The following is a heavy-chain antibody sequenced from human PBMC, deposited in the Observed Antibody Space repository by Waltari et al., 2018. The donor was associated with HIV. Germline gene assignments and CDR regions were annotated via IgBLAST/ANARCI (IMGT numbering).Heavy chain of an antibody. J-gene: IGHJ6*02. CDR1: GFTFRTYW. D-gene: IGHD3-16*01. Sequence: EVQLVESGGVLVQPGGSLRLSCAASGFTFRTYWMHWVRQGPGEGLVWVSGSHNDGSSTSYADSVKGRFTISRDNAKNTLFLQMNSLRVEDTAVYYCTRDGGGHPFVGYGMDVWGQGTTVTVSS. CDR3: TRDGGGHPFVGYGMDV. V-gene: IGHV3-74*01. CDR2: SHNDGSST.